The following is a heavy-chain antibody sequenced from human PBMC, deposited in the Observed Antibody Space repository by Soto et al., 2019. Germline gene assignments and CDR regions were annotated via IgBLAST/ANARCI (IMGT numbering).Heavy chain of an antibody. D-gene: IGHD5-12*01. CDR3: ARGRGYSGYADDAFDI. V-gene: IGHV3-13*01. CDR1: GFPFSSYD. CDR2: IGTAGDT. J-gene: IGHJ3*02. Sequence: GGSLSLSCAASGFPFSSYDMHWVRQATGKGLEWVSAIGTAGDTYYPGSVKGRFTISRENAKNSLYLQMNSLRAGDTAVYYCARGRGYSGYADDAFDIWGQGTMVTVSS.